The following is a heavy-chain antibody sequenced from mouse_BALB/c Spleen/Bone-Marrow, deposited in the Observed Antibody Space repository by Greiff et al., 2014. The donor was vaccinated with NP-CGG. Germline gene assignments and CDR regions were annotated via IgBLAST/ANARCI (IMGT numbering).Heavy chain of an antibody. J-gene: IGHJ1*01. D-gene: IGHD1-1*01. CDR1: GFTFTDYY. Sequence: EVMLVESGGGLVQPGGSLRLSCATSGFTFTDYYMSWVRQPPGKALEWLGFIRNKANGYTTEYSTSMKGRFTISRDNSQSILYLQMNTLRAEDSATYYCARDRNFGSSWYFDAWGAGTTVTVSS. CDR3: ARDRNFGSSWYFDA. V-gene: IGHV7-3*02. CDR2: IRNKANGYTT.